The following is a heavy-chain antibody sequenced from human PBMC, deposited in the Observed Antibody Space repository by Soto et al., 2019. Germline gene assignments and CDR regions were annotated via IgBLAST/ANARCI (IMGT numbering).Heavy chain of an antibody. CDR1: GFTFSSYG. J-gene: IGHJ4*02. V-gene: IGHV3-30*18. Sequence: GGSLRLSCAASGFTFSSYGMHWVRQAPGKGLEWVAVISYDGSNKYYADSVKGRFTISRDNSKNTLYLQMNSLRAEDTAVYYCAKDGSGGSCCSDYWGQGTLVTSPQ. D-gene: IGHD2-15*01. CDR2: ISYDGSNK. CDR3: AKDGSGGSCCSDY.